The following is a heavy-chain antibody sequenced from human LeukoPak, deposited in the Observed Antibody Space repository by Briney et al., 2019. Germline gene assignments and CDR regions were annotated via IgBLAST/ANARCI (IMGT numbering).Heavy chain of an antibody. CDR2: ISYDGSNK. Sequence: AGGSLRLSCAASGFTFSSYGMHWVRQAPGKGLEWVAVISYDGSNKYYADSVKGRFTISRDNSKNTLYLQMNSLRAEDTAVYYCAKDHPPGQQQVEGDYWGQGTLVTVSS. V-gene: IGHV3-30*18. CDR1: GFTFSSYG. J-gene: IGHJ4*02. D-gene: IGHD6-13*01. CDR3: AKDHPPGQQQVEGDY.